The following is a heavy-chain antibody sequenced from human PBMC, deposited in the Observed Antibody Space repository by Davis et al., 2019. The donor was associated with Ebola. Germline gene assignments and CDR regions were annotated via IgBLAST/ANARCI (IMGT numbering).Heavy chain of an antibody. D-gene: IGHD3/OR15-3a*01. CDR1: GFTFSSYA. CDR2: ISGIGITA. J-gene: IGHJ4*02. CDR3: AKEENGGLVEN. Sequence: PGGSLRLSCAASGFTFSSYAMSWVRQAPGKGLEWVAVISGIGITASYAGSVRGRFTISRDSSKNTLYLQMNSLRVDDTAVYYCAKEENGGLVENWGQGTMVIVSS. V-gene: IGHV3-23*01.